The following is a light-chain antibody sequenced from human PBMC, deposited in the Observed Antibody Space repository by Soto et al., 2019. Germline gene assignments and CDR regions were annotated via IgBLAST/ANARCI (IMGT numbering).Light chain of an antibody. Sequence: QAVVTQPPSASGTPGQRVTISCSGSSSNIGSNAVDWYQQVPGTAPKLLIYSNNQRPSGVPDRFSGSKSGTSASLAISGLQSEDEADYYCAACDDSLNGVEFGGGTKLTVL. CDR3: AACDDSLNGVE. J-gene: IGLJ2*01. CDR1: SSNIGSNA. CDR2: SNN. V-gene: IGLV1-44*01.